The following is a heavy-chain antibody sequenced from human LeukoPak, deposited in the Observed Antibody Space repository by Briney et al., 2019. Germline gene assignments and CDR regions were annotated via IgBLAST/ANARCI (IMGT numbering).Heavy chain of an antibody. Sequence: GGSLRLSCAVSGFTVSTNHITWVLQAPGKGLECVSVIYGGGSTYYADSVKGRFTISRDSSKNTVYLQMSSLRAEDTAVYYCAGAGGYSGYGSQGTLVTVSS. CDR2: IYGGGST. CDR3: AGAGGYSGY. CDR1: GFTVSTNH. J-gene: IGHJ4*02. D-gene: IGHD5-12*01. V-gene: IGHV3-66*01.